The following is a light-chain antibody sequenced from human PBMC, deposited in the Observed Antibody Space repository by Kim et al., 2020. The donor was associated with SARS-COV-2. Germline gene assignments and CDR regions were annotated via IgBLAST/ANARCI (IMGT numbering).Light chain of an antibody. CDR2: DAS. CDR3: QQRSNWLT. Sequence: LSLYPGERAPLSCRASQSVSSYLAWYQQKPGQAPRLLIYDASNRATGIPARFSGSGSETDFTLTISSLEPEDFAVYYCQQRSNWLTFGGGTKLEIK. V-gene: IGKV3-11*01. CDR1: QSVSSY. J-gene: IGKJ4*01.